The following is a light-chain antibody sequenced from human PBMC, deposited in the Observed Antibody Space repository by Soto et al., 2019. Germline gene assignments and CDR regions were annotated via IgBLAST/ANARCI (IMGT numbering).Light chain of an antibody. Sequence: EIVLTQSPGTLSLSPGERATLSYRASQSVSSSYLGWYQQKPGQAPRLLIYGGSSRATGIPDRFSGSGSGTDFTLTISRLAPEDFAVYYWQQYGSLPRTFGQGTKLEIK. CDR2: GGS. CDR1: QSVSSSY. J-gene: IGKJ2*01. CDR3: QQYGSLPRT. V-gene: IGKV3-20*01.